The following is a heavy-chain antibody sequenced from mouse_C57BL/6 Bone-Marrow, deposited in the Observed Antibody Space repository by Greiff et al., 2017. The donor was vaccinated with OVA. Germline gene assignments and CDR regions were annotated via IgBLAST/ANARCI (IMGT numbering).Heavy chain of an antibody. Sequence: VQLQQPGAELVRPGTSVKLSCKASGYTFTSYWMHWVKQRPGQGLEWIGVIDPSDSYTNYNQKFKGKATLTVDTSSSTAYMQLSSLTSEDSAVYYCARGHGKWFAYWGQGTLVTVSA. D-gene: IGHD2-1*01. CDR1: GYTFTSYW. V-gene: IGHV1-59*01. J-gene: IGHJ3*01. CDR3: ARGHGKWFAY. CDR2: IDPSDSYT.